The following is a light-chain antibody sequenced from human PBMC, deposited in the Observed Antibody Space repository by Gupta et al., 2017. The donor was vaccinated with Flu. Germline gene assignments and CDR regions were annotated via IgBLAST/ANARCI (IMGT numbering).Light chain of an antibody. V-gene: IGLV1-47*01. J-gene: IGLJ3*02. CDR3: AVWDDSMRGRV. Sequence: QCVLTQPQSRSQSPGQRRIISCSGSRCSIGTNSVAWYQQLPGTAPQLLIYRNDQRPSAVPDRFSGSTSGTYASPAISGLRSDDEAYYYCAVWDDSMRGRVFGGGTNLIVL. CDR1: RCSIGTNS. CDR2: RND.